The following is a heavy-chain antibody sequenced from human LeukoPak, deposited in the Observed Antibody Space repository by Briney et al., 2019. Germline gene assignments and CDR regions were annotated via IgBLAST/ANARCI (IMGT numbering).Heavy chain of an antibody. CDR2: IKQDGSEK. D-gene: IGHD3-3*01. V-gene: IGHV3-7*03. Sequence: GGSLRLSCTASGFTFGDYAMSWVRQAPGKGLEWVANIKQDGSEKYYVDSVKGRFTISRDNAKNSLYLQMNSLRAEDTAVYYCARQRITIFGVVITGLDGFDIWGHGTRVTVSS. CDR1: GFTFGDYA. J-gene: IGHJ3*02. CDR3: ARQRITIFGVVITGLDGFDI.